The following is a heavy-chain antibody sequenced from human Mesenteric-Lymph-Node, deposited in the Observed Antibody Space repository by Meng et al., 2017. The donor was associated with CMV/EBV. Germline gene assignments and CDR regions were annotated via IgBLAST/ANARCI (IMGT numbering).Heavy chain of an antibody. CDR3: ARDPGKYQLLGSMDV. J-gene: IGHJ6*02. Sequence: SVKVSCKASGYTFTSYGISWVRQAPGQGLEWMGGIIPIFGTANYAQKFQGRVTITTDESTSTAYMELSSLRSEDTAVYYCARDPGKYQLLGSMDVWGQGTTVTVSS. CDR1: GYTFTSYG. D-gene: IGHD2-2*01. V-gene: IGHV1-69*05. CDR2: IIPIFGTA.